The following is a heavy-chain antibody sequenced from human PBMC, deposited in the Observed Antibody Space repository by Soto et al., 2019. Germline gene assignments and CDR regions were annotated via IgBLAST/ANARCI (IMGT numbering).Heavy chain of an antibody. CDR3: ARGTYDFWSGYYFA. CDR2: IVVGSGDT. V-gene: IGHV1-58*01. D-gene: IGHD3-3*01. Sequence: SVKVSCKASGFTFTSSAVQWVRQARGQRLEWIGWIVVGSGDTNYAQKLQGRVTITTDMSTSTAYMELRSLRSDDTAVYYCARGTYDFWSGYYFAWGQGTLVTVSS. J-gene: IGHJ5*02. CDR1: GFTFTSSA.